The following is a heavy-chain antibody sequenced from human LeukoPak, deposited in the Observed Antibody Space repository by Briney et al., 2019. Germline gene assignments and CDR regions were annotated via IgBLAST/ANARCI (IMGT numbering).Heavy chain of an antibody. V-gene: IGHV4-59*01. Sequence: SETLSLTCTVSGGSISSYYWSWIRQPPGKGLEWIGYIYYSGSTNYNPSLKSRVTISVDTSKNQFSLKLSSVTAADTAVYYCARVSLGTCTTAYYYYMDVWGKGTTVTVSS. J-gene: IGHJ6*03. D-gene: IGHD3-16*02. CDR2: IYYSGST. CDR1: GGSISSYY. CDR3: ARVSLGTCTTAYYYYMDV.